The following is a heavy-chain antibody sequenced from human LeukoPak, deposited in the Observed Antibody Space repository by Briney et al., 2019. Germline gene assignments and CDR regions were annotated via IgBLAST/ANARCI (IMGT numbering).Heavy chain of an antibody. J-gene: IGHJ3*02. CDR1: GFAFGTYA. CDR2: ITGDASVT. CDR3: AKAYSTSLYGDAFHI. V-gene: IGHV3-23*01. Sequence: GGSLRLSCAGSGFAFGTYAMTWVRQAPGKGLEWVSGITGDASVTYDADSVKGRFNISRDNSKNTLYLQLNSLRVEDTAVYYCAKAYSTSLYGDAFHIWSQGTMVTVSP. D-gene: IGHD6-13*01.